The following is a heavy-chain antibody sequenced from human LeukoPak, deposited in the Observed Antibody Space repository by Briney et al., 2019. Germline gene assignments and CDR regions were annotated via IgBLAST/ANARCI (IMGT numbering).Heavy chain of an antibody. V-gene: IGHV3-7*04. D-gene: IGHD7-27*01. J-gene: IGHJ4*02. CDR2: IKPDGSEE. Sequence: GGSLRLSCAASGFTFSNHWMSWVRQAPGKGLEWVANIKPDGSEEYYVDSVKDRFTISRDNAKNSLYLQMNSLRAEDTAVYYCSGDPGDYWGQGTLVTVSS. CDR1: GFTFSNHW. CDR3: SGDPGDY.